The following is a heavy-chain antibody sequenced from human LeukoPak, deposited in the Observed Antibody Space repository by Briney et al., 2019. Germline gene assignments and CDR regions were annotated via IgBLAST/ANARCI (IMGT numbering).Heavy chain of an antibody. CDR2: ISAYNGNT. J-gene: IGHJ3*02. CDR1: GYTFTSYG. CDR3: AGGIVGATPGAFDI. Sequence: ASVKVSCKASGYTFTSYGISWVRQAPGQGLEWMGWISAYNGNTNYAQELQGRVTMTTDTSTSTAYMELRSLRSDDTAVYYCAGGIVGATPGAFDIWGQGTMVTVSS. V-gene: IGHV1-18*01. D-gene: IGHD1-26*01.